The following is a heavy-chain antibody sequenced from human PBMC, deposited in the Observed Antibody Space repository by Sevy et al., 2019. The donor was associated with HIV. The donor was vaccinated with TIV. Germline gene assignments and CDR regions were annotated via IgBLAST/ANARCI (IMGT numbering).Heavy chain of an antibody. D-gene: IGHD3-22*01. V-gene: IGHV3-48*01. CDR1: GFTFSSYS. Sequence: GGSLRLSCAASGFTFSSYSMNWVRQAPGKGLEWVSYISSSSSTIYYADSVKGRCTIYRDNAKNSLYLQMNSLGAEDTAVYYCARDPTGYYDSSGYYRDDAFDIWGQGTMVTVSS. CDR3: ARDPTGYYDSSGYYRDDAFDI. J-gene: IGHJ3*02. CDR2: ISSSSSTI.